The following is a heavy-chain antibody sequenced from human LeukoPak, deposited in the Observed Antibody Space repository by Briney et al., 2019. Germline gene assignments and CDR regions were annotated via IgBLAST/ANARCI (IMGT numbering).Heavy chain of an antibody. CDR2: ILSGGST. V-gene: IGHV3-23*01. J-gene: IGHJ5*02. CDR1: GFTFNSYA. D-gene: IGHD6-13*01. CDR3: AKDMVAAANWFDP. Sequence: GGSLRLSCAASGFTFNSYAMNWVRQAPGKGLEWVSTILSGGSTYYADSVKGRFTISRDTSKNTLYLQMNGLRPEDTAVYYCAKDMVAAANWFDPWGQGTLVTVSS.